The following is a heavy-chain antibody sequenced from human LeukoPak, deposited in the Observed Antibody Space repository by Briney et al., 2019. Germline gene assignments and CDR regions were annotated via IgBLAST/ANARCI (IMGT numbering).Heavy chain of an antibody. V-gene: IGHV4-39*01. CDR2: IYYSGST. Sequence: SETLSLTCTVSDGSISSSLYYWGWIRQPPGKGVEWIGIIYYSGSTYYNPSLKSRVTISVETSKNQVSLRLSSVTAADTAVYYCARQGAGGRAFDIWGQGTMVTVSS. CDR1: DGSISSSLYY. D-gene: IGHD6-19*01. J-gene: IGHJ3*02. CDR3: ARQGAGGRAFDI.